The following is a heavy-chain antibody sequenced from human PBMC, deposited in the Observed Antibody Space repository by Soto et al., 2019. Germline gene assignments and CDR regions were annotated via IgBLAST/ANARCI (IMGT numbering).Heavy chain of an antibody. Sequence: GGSLRLSCAASGFTFSSYAMHWVRQAPGKGLEWVAVISYDGSNKYYADSVKGRFTISRDSSKNMVFLQMNSLRADDTAVYYCAKDMYPVFWYFDLWGRGPLVTLSS. CDR2: ISYDGSNK. CDR1: GFTFSSYA. CDR3: AKDMYPVFWYFDL. V-gene: IGHV3-30-3*02. J-gene: IGHJ2*01. D-gene: IGHD2-8*01.